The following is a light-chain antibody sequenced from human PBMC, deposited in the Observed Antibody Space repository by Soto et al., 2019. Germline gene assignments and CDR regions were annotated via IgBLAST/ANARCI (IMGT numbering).Light chain of an antibody. Sequence: DIHMTQSPSSLSASVGDTIIITCRASQNVRSYLNWYQQKSGRAPNLLIYESTNLESGVPSRFSGDGFGTDFTLTISSLHPKDFATYYCQQSFFATPTFGRGTKVEI. CDR3: QQSFFATPT. J-gene: IGKJ1*01. CDR2: EST. V-gene: IGKV1-39*01. CDR1: QNVRSY.